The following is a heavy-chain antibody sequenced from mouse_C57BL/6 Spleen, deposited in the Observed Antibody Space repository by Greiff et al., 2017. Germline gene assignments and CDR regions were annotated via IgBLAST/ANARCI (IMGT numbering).Heavy chain of an antibody. J-gene: IGHJ4*01. Sequence: QVQLQQPGAELVRPGTSVKLSCKASGYTFTSYWMHWVKQRPGQGLEWIGVIDPSDSYTNYNQKFKGKATLTVDTSSSTAYMQLSSLTSEDSAVYYCARIAITTVENYYAIDYWGQGTSVTVSS. CDR2: IDPSDSYT. D-gene: IGHD1-1*01. CDR1: GYTFTSYW. CDR3: ARIAITTVENYYAIDY. V-gene: IGHV1-59*01.